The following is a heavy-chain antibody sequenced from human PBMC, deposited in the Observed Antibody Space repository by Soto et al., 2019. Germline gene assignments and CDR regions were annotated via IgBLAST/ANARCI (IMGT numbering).Heavy chain of an antibody. D-gene: IGHD3-3*01. Sequence: GGSVKLSCAASGFTFSSYAMSWVRQAPGKGLEWVSAISGSGGSTYYADSVKGRFTISRDNSKNTLYLQMNSLRAEDTAVYYCARGGRSYDFWSGSLGWFDPWGQGTLVTVSS. V-gene: IGHV3-23*01. J-gene: IGHJ5*02. CDR2: ISGSGGST. CDR3: ARGGRSYDFWSGSLGWFDP. CDR1: GFTFSSYA.